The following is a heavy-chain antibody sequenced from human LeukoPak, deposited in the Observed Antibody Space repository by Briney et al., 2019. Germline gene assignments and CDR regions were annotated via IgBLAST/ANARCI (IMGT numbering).Heavy chain of an antibody. J-gene: IGHJ6*03. CDR1: GFTVSSNY. D-gene: IGHD1-26*01. CDR3: ARLNSGSYDYYYYYMDV. Sequence: GGSLRLSCAASGFTVSSNYMSWVRQAPGKGLEWVSVIYSGGSTYYADSVKGRFTISRDNSKNTLYLQMNRLRAEDTAVYYCARLNSGSYDYYYYYMDVWGKGTTVTVSS. V-gene: IGHV3-53*01. CDR2: IYSGGST.